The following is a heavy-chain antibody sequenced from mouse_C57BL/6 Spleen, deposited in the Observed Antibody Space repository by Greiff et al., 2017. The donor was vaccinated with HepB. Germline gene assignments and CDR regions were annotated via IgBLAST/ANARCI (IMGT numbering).Heavy chain of an antibody. Sequence: QVQLQQPGAELVKPGASVKLSCKASGYTFTSYWMHWVKQRPGQGLEWIGMIHPNGGSTNYNEKFKSKATLTVDKSSSTAYMQLSSLTSEDSAVYYCGNCDYYDAMDYWGQGTSVTVSS. V-gene: IGHV1-64*01. CDR1: GYTFTSYW. J-gene: IGHJ4*01. CDR3: GNCDYYDAMDY. D-gene: IGHD4-1*01. CDR2: IHPNGGST.